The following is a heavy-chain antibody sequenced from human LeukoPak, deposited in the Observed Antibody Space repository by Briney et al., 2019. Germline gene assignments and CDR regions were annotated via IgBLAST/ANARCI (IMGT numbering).Heavy chain of an antibody. Sequence: GGSLRLSCAASGFTFSSYWMHWVRQAPGKGLEWVSGISWNSGSIGYADSVKGRLTISRDNAKNSLYLQMNSLRAEDMALYYCAKGYCSSTSCFFDYWGQGTLVTVSS. CDR2: ISWNSGSI. V-gene: IGHV3-9*03. J-gene: IGHJ4*02. CDR1: GFTFSSYW. D-gene: IGHD2-2*01. CDR3: AKGYCSSTSCFFDY.